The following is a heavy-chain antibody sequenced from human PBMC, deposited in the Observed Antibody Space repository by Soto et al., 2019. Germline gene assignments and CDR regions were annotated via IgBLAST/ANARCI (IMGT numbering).Heavy chain of an antibody. CDR1: GGSISTYY. J-gene: IGHJ4*02. V-gene: IGHV4-59*01. Sequence: SETLSLTCSVTGGSISTYYWSWIRQPPGKGLEWIGYIYHSGNTNYNPTLKSRVTIFVDTSKTQFSLELTSVTAADPAVYYCAREGGGGTIAFDYWGQGTPVTVSS. D-gene: IGHD2-21*01. CDR3: AREGGGGTIAFDY. CDR2: IYHSGNT.